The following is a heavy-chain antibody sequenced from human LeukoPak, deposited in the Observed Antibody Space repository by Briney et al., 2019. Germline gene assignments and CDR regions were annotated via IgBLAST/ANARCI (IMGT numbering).Heavy chain of an antibody. CDR2: ISYDGSNK. J-gene: IGHJ5*02. CDR3: AKGAAGIYWFDP. D-gene: IGHD6-13*01. Sequence: GGSLRLSCAASGFTFSSYGMHWVRQAPGKGLEWVAVISYDGSNKYYADSVKGRFTISRDNSKNTLYLQMNSLRAEDTAVYYCAKGAAGIYWFDPWGQGTLVTVSS. CDR1: GFTFSSYG. V-gene: IGHV3-30*18.